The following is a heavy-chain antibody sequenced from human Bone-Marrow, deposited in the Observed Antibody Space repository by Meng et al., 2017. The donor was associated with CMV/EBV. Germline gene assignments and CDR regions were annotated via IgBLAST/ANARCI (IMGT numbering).Heavy chain of an antibody. CDR1: YT. CDR2: ISSSSTYI. D-gene: IGHD2-2*01. J-gene: IGHJ3*01. CDR3: ARLVTGSTTNCYYWDYDAFDV. V-gene: IGHV3-21*06. Sequence: YTMNWVRQAPGKGLEWVSSISSSSTYIYYADSVKGRFTISRDNSKNTLFLQMNSLRPEDTGIYYCARLVTGSTTNCYYWDYDAFDVWGQGTMVTVSS.